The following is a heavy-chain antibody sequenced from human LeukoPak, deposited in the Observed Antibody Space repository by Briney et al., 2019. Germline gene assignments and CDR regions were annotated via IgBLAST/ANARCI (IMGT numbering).Heavy chain of an antibody. CDR1: GFTFSSYE. CDR3: ARDLRCGGDCPGY. CDR2: IGGSGTTT. J-gene: IGHJ4*02. D-gene: IGHD2-21*02. V-gene: IGHV3-48*03. Sequence: GGSLRLSCAASGFTFSSYEMNWVRQAPGRGLEWVSYIGGSGTTTYYTDSVKGRFTISRDNAKNSLYLQMNSLRAEDTAVYYCARDLRCGGDCPGYWGQGTLVTVSS.